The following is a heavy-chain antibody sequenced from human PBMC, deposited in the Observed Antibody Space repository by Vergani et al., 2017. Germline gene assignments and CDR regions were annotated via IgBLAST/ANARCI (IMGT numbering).Heavy chain of an antibody. Sequence: QEQLIQSGAEVKKPGDSVRVSCKASGDTVSDYYLHWGRQAGGQGLEWMGGSRPNSDDTKEAQKVQGRGTMTKDTAISTAYMQLSRLTSDDTAVYFCARGRSPYGRVPFFRLAVWGHG. V-gene: IGHV1-2*02. D-gene: IGHD2-21*01. J-gene: IGHJ6*02. CDR1: GDTVSDYY. CDR2: SRPNSDDT. CDR3: ARGRSPYGRVPFFRLAV.